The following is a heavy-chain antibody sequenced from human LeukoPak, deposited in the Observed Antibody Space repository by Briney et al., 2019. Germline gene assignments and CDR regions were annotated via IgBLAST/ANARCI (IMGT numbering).Heavy chain of an antibody. CDR3: ARGDSSPTYYYYYMDV. Sequence: GASVKLSCKASGGTFSSYAISWVRQAPGQGLEWMGGIIPIFGTANYAQKFQGRVTITTDESTSTAYMELSSLRSEDTAVYYCARGDSSPTYYYYYMDVWGKGTTVTVSS. CDR1: GGTFSSYA. CDR2: IIPIFGTA. V-gene: IGHV1-69*05. J-gene: IGHJ6*03. D-gene: IGHD6-13*01.